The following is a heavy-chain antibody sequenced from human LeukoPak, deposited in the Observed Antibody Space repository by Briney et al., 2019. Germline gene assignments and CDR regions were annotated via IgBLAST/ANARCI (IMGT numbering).Heavy chain of an antibody. D-gene: IGHD3-9*01. V-gene: IGHV1-18*01. J-gene: IGHJ4*02. CDR1: GYTFTSYG. Sequence: GAAVKVSCKASGYTFTSYGVSWVRQAPGQGLEWMGWISCYNGNTNYAQKFQGRVTMTIEIFTSTAYMELRSLRSDDTAAYYCARALYGDILTGMPQPYYFDYWGQGTLVTVSS. CDR3: ARALYGDILTGMPQPYYFDY. CDR2: ISCYNGNT.